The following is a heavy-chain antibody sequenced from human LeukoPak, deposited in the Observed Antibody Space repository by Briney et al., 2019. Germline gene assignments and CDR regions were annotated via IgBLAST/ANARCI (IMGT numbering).Heavy chain of an antibody. CDR1: GGSISSYY. Sequence: SEPLSLPCTVSGGSISSYYWSWIRQPPGKAVEWIGYIYYSGSTNYNPSLKSRVTMSVDTSKNQCSLKLRSVTAADTAVYYCASRIIVGAGYYFDYWGQGNLVTVSS. J-gene: IGHJ4*02. D-gene: IGHD1-26*01. CDR2: IYYSGST. CDR3: ASRIIVGAGYYFDY. V-gene: IGHV4-59*08.